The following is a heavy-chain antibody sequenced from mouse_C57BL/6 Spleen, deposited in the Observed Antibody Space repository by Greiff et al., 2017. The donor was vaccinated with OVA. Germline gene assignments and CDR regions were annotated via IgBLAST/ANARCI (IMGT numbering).Heavy chain of an antibody. V-gene: IGHV5-12*01. J-gene: IGHJ1*03. Sequence: EVHLVESGGGLVQPGGSLKLSCAASGFTFSDYYMYWVRQTPEKRLEWVAYIRNGGGSTYYPDTVKGRFTISRDNAKNTLYLQMSRLKSEDTAMYYCARHSYYYGSSYVEWYFDVWGTGTTVTVSS. CDR2: IRNGGGST. CDR3: ARHSYYYGSSYVEWYFDV. CDR1: GFTFSDYY. D-gene: IGHD1-1*01.